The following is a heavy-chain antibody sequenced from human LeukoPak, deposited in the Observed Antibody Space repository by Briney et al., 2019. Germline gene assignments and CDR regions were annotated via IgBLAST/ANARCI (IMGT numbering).Heavy chain of an antibody. CDR1: GYSFTSYW. CDR3: ARTWYYYGSGSYPYDAFDI. D-gene: IGHD3-10*01. CDR2: IYPGDSDT. Sequence: LGESLKISCKGSGYSFTSYWIGWVRQMPGKGLEWMGIIYPGDSDTRYSPSFQGQVTISADKSISTAYLQWSSLKASDTPMYYCARTWYYYGSGSYPYDAFDIWGQGTMVTVSS. V-gene: IGHV5-51*01. J-gene: IGHJ3*02.